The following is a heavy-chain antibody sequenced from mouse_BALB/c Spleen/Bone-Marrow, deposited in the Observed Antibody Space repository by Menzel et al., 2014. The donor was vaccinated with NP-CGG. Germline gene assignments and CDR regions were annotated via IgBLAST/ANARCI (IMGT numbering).Heavy chain of an antibody. J-gene: IGHJ3*01. D-gene: IGHD1-1*01. CDR3: ASYYYDSSSFAY. CDR2: IDPANGNT. CDR1: GFNIKDTY. V-gene: IGHV14-3*02. Sequence: EVQGVESGAELVKPGASVKLSCTAFGFNIKDTYMHWVKQRPEQGLVWIGRIDPANGNTKYDPKFQGKATITADTSSNTAYLQLSSLTSEDTAVYYCASYYYDSSSFAYWGQGTLVTVSA.